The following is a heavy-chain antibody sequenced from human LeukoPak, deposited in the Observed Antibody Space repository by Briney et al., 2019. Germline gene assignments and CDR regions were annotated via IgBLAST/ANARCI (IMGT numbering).Heavy chain of an antibody. J-gene: IGHJ4*02. V-gene: IGHV1-2*02. CDR1: GYTFTGYY. Sequence: ASVTVSCKASGYTFTGYYMHWVRQAPGQGLEWMGWINPNSGGTNYAQKFQGRVTMTRDTSISTAYMELSRLRSDDTAVYYCARVWGYYGGNAFPFDYWGQGTLVTVSS. D-gene: IGHD4-23*01. CDR3: ARVWGYYGGNAFPFDY. CDR2: INPNSGGT.